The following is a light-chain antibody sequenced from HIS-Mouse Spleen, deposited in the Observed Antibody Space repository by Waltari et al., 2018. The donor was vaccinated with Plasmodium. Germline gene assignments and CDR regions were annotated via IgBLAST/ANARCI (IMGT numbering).Light chain of an antibody. V-gene: IGLV3-25*03. CDR2: KDS. Sequence: SYELTQPPSVSVSPGQTARLTCSGDAFPKQYAYWYQQKPGQAPVLVIYKDSERPSGIPERFSGSSSGKTVTLTISGVQAEDEADYYCQSADSSGTPNWVFGGGTKLTVL. J-gene: IGLJ3*02. CDR3: QSADSSGTPNWV. CDR1: AFPKQY.